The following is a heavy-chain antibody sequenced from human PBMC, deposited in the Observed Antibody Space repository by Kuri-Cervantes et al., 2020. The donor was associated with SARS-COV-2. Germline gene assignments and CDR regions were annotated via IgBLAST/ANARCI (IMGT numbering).Heavy chain of an antibody. V-gene: IGHV4-30-4*01. Sequence: LRLSCTVSGGSISNGSFYWSWIRQPPGKGLEWIGFIYYSGTTSYNPSLKSRVTMSVDTSKNQFSLKLSSVTAADTAVYYCARDRISGYLYFLDYWGRGTLVTVSS. J-gene: IGHJ4*02. CDR1: GGSISNGSFY. D-gene: IGHD5-12*01. CDR2: IYYSGTT. CDR3: ARDRISGYLYFLDY.